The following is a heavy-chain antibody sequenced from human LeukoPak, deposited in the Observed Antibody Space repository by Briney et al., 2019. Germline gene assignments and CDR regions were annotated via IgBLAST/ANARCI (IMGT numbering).Heavy chain of an antibody. Sequence: PGRSLRLSCAASGFTFSSYGMHWVRQAPGKGLEWVAVISYDGSNKYYADSVKGRFTISRDNSKNTLYLQMNSLRAEDTAVYYCAKSDILTGYHNPFDYWGQGTLVTVSP. CDR1: GFTFSSYG. J-gene: IGHJ4*02. D-gene: IGHD3-9*01. CDR2: ISYDGSNK. V-gene: IGHV3-30*18. CDR3: AKSDILTGYHNPFDY.